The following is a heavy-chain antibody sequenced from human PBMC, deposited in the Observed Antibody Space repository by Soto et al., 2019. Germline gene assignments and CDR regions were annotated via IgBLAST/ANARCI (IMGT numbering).Heavy chain of an antibody. D-gene: IGHD2-21*02. CDR2: ISGSGGST. V-gene: IGHV3-23*01. Sequence: GRSLRLSCAASGFTFSSYAMSWVRQAPGKGLEWVSAISGSGGSTYYADSVKGRFTISRDNSKNTLYLQMNSLRAEYTAVYYCANMPTKVVTPGDAFDIWGQGTMVTASS. J-gene: IGHJ3*02. CDR3: ANMPTKVVTPGDAFDI. CDR1: GFTFSSYA.